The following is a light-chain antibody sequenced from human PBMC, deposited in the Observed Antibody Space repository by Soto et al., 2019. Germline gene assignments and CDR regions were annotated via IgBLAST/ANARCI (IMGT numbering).Light chain of an antibody. CDR1: QSVNDSQ. J-gene: IGKJ1*01. CDR2: AVS. Sequence: ENVLTQSPGTLSLSPGERATLSCRASQSVNDSQLAWYQQKPGQAPRLLIYAVSSRATGIPDRFSGSGSGTDFTLTIRRLEPEDFAVYYCQQYGSTRWTFGQGTKVDI. CDR3: QQYGSTRWT. V-gene: IGKV3-20*01.